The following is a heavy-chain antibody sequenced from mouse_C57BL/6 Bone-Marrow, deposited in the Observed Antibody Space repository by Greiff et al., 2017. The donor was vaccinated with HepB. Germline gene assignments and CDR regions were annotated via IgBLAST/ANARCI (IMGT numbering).Heavy chain of an antibody. CDR2: ISYDGSN. Sequence: EVHLVESGPGLVKPSQSLSLTCSVTGYSITSGYYWNWIRQFPGNKLEWMGYISYDGSNNYNPSLKNRISITRDTSKNQFFLKLNSVTTEDTATYYCAREVYYYGSSNFDYWGQGTTLTVSS. J-gene: IGHJ2*01. CDR3: AREVYYYGSSNFDY. V-gene: IGHV3-6*01. D-gene: IGHD1-1*01. CDR1: GYSITSGYY.